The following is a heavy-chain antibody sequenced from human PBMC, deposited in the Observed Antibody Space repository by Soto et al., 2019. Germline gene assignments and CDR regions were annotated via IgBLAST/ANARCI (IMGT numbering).Heavy chain of an antibody. CDR2: IIPIFGTA. D-gene: IGHD2-8*01. J-gene: IGHJ6*02. CDR3: ARRGYCTNGVCYNYYGMDV. V-gene: IGHV1-69*12. CDR1: GGTISSYA. Sequence: QVQLVQSGAEVKKPGSSVKVSCKASGGTISSYAISWVRQAPGQGLEWMGGIIPIFGTANYAQKFQGRVTITADESTSTAYMELSSLRSEDTAVHYCARRGYCTNGVCYNYYGMDVWGQGTTVTVSS.